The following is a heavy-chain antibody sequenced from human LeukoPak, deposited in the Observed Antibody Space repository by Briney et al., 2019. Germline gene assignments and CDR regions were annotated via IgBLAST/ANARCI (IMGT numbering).Heavy chain of an antibody. CDR2: INPDGSTT. CDR3: AKDSSGYYYAGYFQH. D-gene: IGHD3-22*01. J-gene: IGHJ1*01. CDR1: GFTFSSYW. V-gene: IGHV3-74*01. Sequence: GGSLRLSCAASGFTFSSYWMHWVRQAPGKGLVWVSRINPDGSTTSYADSVKGRFTISRDSAKNTLYLQMNSLRAEDTALYYCAKDSSGYYYAGYFQHWGQGTLVTVSS.